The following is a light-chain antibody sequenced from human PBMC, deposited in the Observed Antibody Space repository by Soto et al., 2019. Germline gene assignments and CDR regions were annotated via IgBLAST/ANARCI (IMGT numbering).Light chain of an antibody. Sequence: QSVLTQPPSASGTPGQRVTISCSGSYSNVETNYVYWYQQVPGTAPKLLIYTNDQRPSGVPDRFSASKSGTSASLAISGLRSEDEADYFCSATDDSLGGPVFGGGTKATVL. CDR2: TND. J-gene: IGLJ2*01. CDR3: SATDDSLGGPV. V-gene: IGLV1-47*02. CDR1: YSNVETNY.